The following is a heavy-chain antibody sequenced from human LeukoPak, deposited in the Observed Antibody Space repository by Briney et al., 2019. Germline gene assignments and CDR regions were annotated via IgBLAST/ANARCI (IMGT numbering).Heavy chain of an antibody. CDR3: ARESECYYGSGSYECRWFDP. D-gene: IGHD3-10*01. Sequence: SETLSLTCTVSGGSISSSSYYWGWIRQPPGKGLEWIGSIYYSGSTNYNPSLKSRVTISVDTSKNQFSLKLSSVTAADTAVYYCARESECYYGSGSYECRWFDPWGLGTLVTVSS. V-gene: IGHV4-39*07. CDR2: IYYSGST. CDR1: GGSISSSSYY. J-gene: IGHJ5*02.